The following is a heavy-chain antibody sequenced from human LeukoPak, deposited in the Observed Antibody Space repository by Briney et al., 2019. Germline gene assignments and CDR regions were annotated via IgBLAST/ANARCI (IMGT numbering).Heavy chain of an antibody. D-gene: IGHD5-18*01. Sequence: ASVKVSCKASGYTFTGYYMHWVRQAPGQGLEWMGWINPNSGGTNYAQKFQGRVTMTRDTSISTAYMELSRLRSDDTAVYYCARARTDTAILYYYYGMDVWGQGTTVTVSS. J-gene: IGHJ6*02. CDR3: ARARTDTAILYYYYGMDV. CDR1: GYTFTGYY. CDR2: INPNSGGT. V-gene: IGHV1-2*02.